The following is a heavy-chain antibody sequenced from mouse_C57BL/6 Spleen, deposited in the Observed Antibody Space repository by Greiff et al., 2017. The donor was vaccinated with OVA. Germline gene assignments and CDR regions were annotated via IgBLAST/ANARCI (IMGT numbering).Heavy chain of an antibody. CDR2: IYPGDGDT. CDR1: GYAFSSSW. J-gene: IGHJ4*01. D-gene: IGHD1-1*01. CDR3: ARPNYYGSSLYAMDY. V-gene: IGHV1-82*01. Sequence: QVQLKESGPELVKPGASVKISCKASGYAFSSSWMNWVQQRPGKGLEWIGRIYPGDGDTNYNGKFKGKATLTADKSSSTAYMQLSSLTSEDSAVYFCARPNYYGSSLYAMDYWGQGTSVTVSS.